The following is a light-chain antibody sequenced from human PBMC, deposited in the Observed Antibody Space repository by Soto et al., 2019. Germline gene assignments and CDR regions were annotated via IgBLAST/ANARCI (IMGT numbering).Light chain of an antibody. J-gene: IGLJ1*01. CDR1: NSDVGSYNF. CDR3: CADEGRSTYA. V-gene: IGLV2-23*02. CDR2: EVS. Sequence: SSLTQPSSVSGSPGQSLTISWTRTNSDVGSYNFVSWYQQHPGKVPKVMIYEVSKRPSGVSDRFPGSKSGNTASLTISGLQAEDEAAYYCCADEGRSTYAFGTGTKVTVL.